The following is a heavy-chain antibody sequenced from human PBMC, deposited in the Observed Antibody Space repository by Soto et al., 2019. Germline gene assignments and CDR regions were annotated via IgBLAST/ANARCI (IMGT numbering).Heavy chain of an antibody. V-gene: IGHV3-15*07. J-gene: IGHJ6*02. D-gene: IGHD2-2*01. CDR3: ATEPYQDDYDGMDV. CDR2: IKSNPDGGTT. CDR1: GFDFNNAW. Sequence: EVQLVQSGGGLVKPGGSLRLSCAASGFDFNNAWMNWVRQAPGKGPEWVGRIKSNPDGGTTAYGSPVRGRFTIWRDDSENTLYLQMNSLKTGATAVYYCATEPYQDDYDGMDVWGQGTAVTVSS.